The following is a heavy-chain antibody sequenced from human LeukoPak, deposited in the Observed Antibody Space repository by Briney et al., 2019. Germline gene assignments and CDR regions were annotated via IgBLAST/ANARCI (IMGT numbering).Heavy chain of an antibody. D-gene: IGHD3-10*01. Sequence: SETLSLTCRVSGVSISSGSNYWGWIRQPPGKTLEWIGSIYSRGSTYYNSSLKSRAIILIHMAKNPFSLNLNSLTRADTAVYCCARSDGYGLVGIWGQGTMVTVSS. CDR3: ARSDGYGLVGI. V-gene: IGHV4-39*07. J-gene: IGHJ3*02. CDR2: IYSRGST. CDR1: GVSISSGSNY.